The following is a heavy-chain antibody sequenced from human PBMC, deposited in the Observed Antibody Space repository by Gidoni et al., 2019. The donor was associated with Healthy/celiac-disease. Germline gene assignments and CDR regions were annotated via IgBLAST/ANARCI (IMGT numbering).Heavy chain of an antibody. J-gene: IGHJ5*02. Sequence: EVQLVQSGAEVKKPGESLKISSKGSGYSFTSYWIGWVRQMPGKGLECMGIIYPGDSDTRYSPSFQGQVTISADKSISTAYLQWSSLKASDTAMYYCARRGRLGYCSGGSCLGFDPWGQGTLVTVSS. V-gene: IGHV5-51*01. D-gene: IGHD2-15*01. CDR1: GYSFTSYW. CDR3: ARRGRLGYCSGGSCLGFDP. CDR2: IYPGDSDT.